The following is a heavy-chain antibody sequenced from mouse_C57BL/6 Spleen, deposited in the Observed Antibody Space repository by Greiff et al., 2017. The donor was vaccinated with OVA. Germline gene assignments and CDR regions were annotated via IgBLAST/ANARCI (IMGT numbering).Heavy chain of an antibody. Sequence: EVQLEESGPGLVKPSQSLSLTCSVTGYSITSGYYWNWIRQFPGNKLEWMGYISYDGSNNYNPTLKKRISITRDTSKNQFFLKLNSVTTEDTATYYCARERGGFFADWGQGTLVTVSA. CDR1: GYSITSGYY. D-gene: IGHD1-1*02. J-gene: IGHJ3*01. V-gene: IGHV3-6*01. CDR2: ISYDGSN. CDR3: ARERGGFFAD.